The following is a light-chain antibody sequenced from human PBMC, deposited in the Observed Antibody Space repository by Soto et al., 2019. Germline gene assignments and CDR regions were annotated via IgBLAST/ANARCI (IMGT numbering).Light chain of an antibody. CDR2: DAF. V-gene: IGKV1-5*01. J-gene: IGKJ1*01. Sequence: IQMTQSPSTLSTYVGGRVTITCRASQSLSSRLAWYHQIPGKDRKLLIYDAFSLQSGVPSRFSGSGSGTQFSLTISSLQPDYCATYSCQQYNSYPWTFGQGTKVDIK. CDR3: QQYNSYPWT. CDR1: QSLSSR.